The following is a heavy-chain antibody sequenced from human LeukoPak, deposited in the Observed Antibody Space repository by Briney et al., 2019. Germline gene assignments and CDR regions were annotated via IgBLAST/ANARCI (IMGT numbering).Heavy chain of an antibody. V-gene: IGHV1-69*05. CDR1: GGTFSSYA. D-gene: IGHD5-24*01. CDR3: ARGGDGYNLYYFDY. J-gene: IGHJ4*02. Sequence: GASVKVSCKASGGTFSSYAISWVRQAPGQGLEWMGRIIPIFGTANYAQKFQGRVTITTDGSTSTAYMELSSLRSEDTAVYYCARGGDGYNLYYFDYWGQGTLVTVSS. CDR2: IIPIFGTA.